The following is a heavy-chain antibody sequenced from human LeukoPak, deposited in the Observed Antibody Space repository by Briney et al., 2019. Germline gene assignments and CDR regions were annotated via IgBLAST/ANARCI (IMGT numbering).Heavy chain of an antibody. CDR1: GYTFTSYG. D-gene: IGHD3-9*01. CDR2: ISAYNGNT. CDR3: ARDYDILTGYNKFDY. J-gene: IGHJ4*02. Sequence: ASVTVSFKASGYTFTSYGISWVRQAPGQGLEWMGWISAYNGNTNYAQRLQGRVTMTTDTSTSTAYMELRSLRSDDTAVYYCARDYDILTGYNKFDYWGQGTLVTVSS. V-gene: IGHV1-18*01.